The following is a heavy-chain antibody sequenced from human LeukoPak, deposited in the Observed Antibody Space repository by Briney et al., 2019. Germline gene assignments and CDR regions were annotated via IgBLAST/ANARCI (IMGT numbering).Heavy chain of an antibody. D-gene: IGHD4-23*01. V-gene: IGHV4-59*12. CDR3: ARKGATAGGTRAFDI. J-gene: IGHJ3*02. CDR2: IYYSGST. Sequence: SETLSLTCTVSGGSISSYYWSWIRQPPGKGLEWIGYIYYSGSTNYNPSPKSRVTISVDTSKSQFSLKMSSMTAADTAVYYCARKGATAGGTRAFDIWGRGTMVTVSS. CDR1: GGSISSYY.